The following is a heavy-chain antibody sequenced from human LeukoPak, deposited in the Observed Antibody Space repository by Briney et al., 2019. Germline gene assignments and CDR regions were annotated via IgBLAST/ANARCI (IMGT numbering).Heavy chain of an antibody. CDR2: ISSSGSTI. D-gene: IGHD2-2*01. V-gene: IGHV3-48*03. Sequence: GGSLRLSCAASGFTFSSYEMNWVRQAPGKGLEWVSYISSSGSTIYYADSVKGRFTISRDNAKNPLYLQMNSLRAEDTAVYYCARAPLYCSSTSCRPKYYFDYWGQGTLVTVSS. J-gene: IGHJ4*02. CDR3: ARAPLYCSSTSCRPKYYFDY. CDR1: GFTFSSYE.